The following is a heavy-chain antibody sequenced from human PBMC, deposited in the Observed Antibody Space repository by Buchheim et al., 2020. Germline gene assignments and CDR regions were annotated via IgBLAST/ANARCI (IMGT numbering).Heavy chain of an antibody. V-gene: IGHV3-74*01. CDR1: GFTFSTYW. CDR3: AREAAARPYNWFDS. Sequence: EVQLVESGGGLVQPGGSLRLSCAASGFTFSTYWMHWVRQAPGKGLVWVSRINSDGSSTNYADSVKGRFTIYRDNAKNTLYMQMNSLRAEDTAVYYCAREAAARPYNWFDSWGQGTL. CDR2: INSDGSST. D-gene: IGHD6-6*01. J-gene: IGHJ5*01.